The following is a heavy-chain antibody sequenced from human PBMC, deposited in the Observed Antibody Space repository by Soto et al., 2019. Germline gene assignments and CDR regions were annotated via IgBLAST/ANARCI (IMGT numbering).Heavy chain of an antibody. J-gene: IGHJ4*02. CDR1: GDSIRSFF. Sequence: PSETLSLTCKVSGDSIRSFFWSWIRQPPGKGLEWIGFIHYSGGTNYNPSVKSRVTISIDTSKNQFSLKLSSVTAADTAVYYCAKDGSYYASYFDYWGQGTLVTVSS. CDR3: AKDGSYYASYFDY. CDR2: IHYSGGT. D-gene: IGHD1-26*01. V-gene: IGHV4-59*12.